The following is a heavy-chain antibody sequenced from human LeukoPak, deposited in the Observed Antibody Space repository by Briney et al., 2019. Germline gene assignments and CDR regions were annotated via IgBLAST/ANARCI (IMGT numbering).Heavy chain of an antibody. J-gene: IGHJ4*02. Sequence: GGSLRLSCAASGFTFSVYVMSWVRQAPGKGLEWVSVISVPGGSTYYADSVKGRFTISRDNAKNSLYLQMNSLRAEDTAVYYCASRGQNGSFKIWGQGTLVTVSS. CDR2: ISVPGGST. CDR3: ASRGQNGSFKI. CDR1: GFTFSVYV. V-gene: IGHV3-23*01. D-gene: IGHD3-10*01.